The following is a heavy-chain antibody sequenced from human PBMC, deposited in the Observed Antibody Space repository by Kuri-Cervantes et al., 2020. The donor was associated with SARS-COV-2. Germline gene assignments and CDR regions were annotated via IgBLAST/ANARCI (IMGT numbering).Heavy chain of an antibody. V-gene: IGHV3-7*01. J-gene: IGHJ4*02. CDR2: IKQDGSEE. Sequence: GESLKISCAASGFIFSNYWMTWVRQAPGKGLEWVANIKQDGSEEYYVDSLKGRFTISRDNAKKSLYLQMNSLRAEDTAVYYCARASFDFWSGYYTDYYYDYWGQGTLVTVSS. D-gene: IGHD3-3*01. CDR3: ARASFDFWSGYYTDYYYDY. CDR1: GFIFSNYW.